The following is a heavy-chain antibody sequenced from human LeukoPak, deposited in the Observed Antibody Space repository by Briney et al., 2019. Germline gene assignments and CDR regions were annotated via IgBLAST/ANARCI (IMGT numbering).Heavy chain of an antibody. J-gene: IGHJ3*02. CDR3: ASIRNTYYYDPDAFDI. CDR1: SGSFSGYY. Sequence: SETLSLTCAVYSGSFSGYYWGWIRQPPGKGLEWIGEINHSGSTNYNPSLKSRVTISVDTSKNQFPLKLSSVTAADTAVYYCASIRNTYYYDPDAFDIWGQGTMVTVSS. V-gene: IGHV4-34*01. CDR2: INHSGST. D-gene: IGHD3-22*01.